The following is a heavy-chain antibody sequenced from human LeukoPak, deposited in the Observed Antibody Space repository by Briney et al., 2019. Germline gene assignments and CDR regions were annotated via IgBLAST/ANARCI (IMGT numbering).Heavy chain of an antibody. CDR1: GGSLSSYY. CDR2: IYYSGST. D-gene: IGHD3-16*01. CDR3: ARGVLGGSWYFVL. Sequence: PSETLSLTCTVSGGSLSSYYWTWIRQPPGKGLEWIGSIYYSGSTNYNPSLRSRVTISVEKSKNQFSLKLRSVTAADTAVYYCARGVLGGSWYFVLWGRGTLVSVSS. J-gene: IGHJ2*01. V-gene: IGHV4-59*01.